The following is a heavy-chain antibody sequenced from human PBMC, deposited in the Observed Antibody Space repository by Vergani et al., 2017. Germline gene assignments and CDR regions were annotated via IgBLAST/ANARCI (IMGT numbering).Heavy chain of an antibody. J-gene: IGHJ5*02. D-gene: IGHD4-23*01. CDR2: VYHSGST. CDR3: SSTGVETGSTS. V-gene: IGHV4-4*02. Sequence: QVQLQESGPGLVKPSGTLSLTCAVSGGSISSSNWWSWVRRPPGKGLEWIGEVYHSGSTNYNPSLESRVTISVGKSKNPCSLKLSSVTAADPAVYYCSSTGVETGSTSWGQGTLVTAS. CDR1: GGSISSSNW.